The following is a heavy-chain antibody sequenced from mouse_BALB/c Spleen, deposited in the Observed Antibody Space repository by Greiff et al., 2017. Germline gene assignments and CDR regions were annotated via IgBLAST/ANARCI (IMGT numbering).Heavy chain of an antibody. Sequence: VQLQQSGAELVRPGALVKLSCKASGFNIKDYYMHWVKQRPEQGLEWIGWIDPENGNTIYDPKFQGKASITADTSSNTAYLQLSSLTSEDTAVYYCARKITTATNYFDYWGQGTTLTVSS. J-gene: IGHJ2*01. CDR1: GFNIKDYY. V-gene: IGHV14-1*02. CDR2: IDPENGNT. CDR3: ARKITTATNYFDY. D-gene: IGHD1-2*01.